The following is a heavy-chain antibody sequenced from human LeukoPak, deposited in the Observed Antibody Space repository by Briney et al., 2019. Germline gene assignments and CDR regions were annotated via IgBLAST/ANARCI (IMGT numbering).Heavy chain of an antibody. V-gene: IGHV1-46*01. CDR2: IIPDSSAT. CDR1: GHTFTNYL. D-gene: IGHD2-8*02. J-gene: IGHJ4*02. Sequence: GASVKVSCKASGHTFTNYLLHWVRQAPGQGLEWVGRIIPDSSATNYAQKFRDRVTMTSDTATSTVYMELSSLRSEDTAVYHCVREESGGYFDYWGQGTLVSVSS. CDR3: VREESGGYFDY.